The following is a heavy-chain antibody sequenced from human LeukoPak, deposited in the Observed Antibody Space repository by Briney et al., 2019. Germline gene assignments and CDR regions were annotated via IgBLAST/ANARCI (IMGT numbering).Heavy chain of an antibody. J-gene: IGHJ3*02. D-gene: IGHD6-13*01. CDR3: ARHIYSSRDRAFDI. CDR1: GGSINSYH. V-gene: IGHV4-59*08. CDR2: IYYSGST. Sequence: SETLSLTCTVSGGSINSYHWSWIREPPGKGLEWIWYIYYSGSTNYNPSLKSRLTISVDTSKNQFSLKLSSVTAADTAVYYCARHIYSSRDRAFDIWGQGTMVTVSS.